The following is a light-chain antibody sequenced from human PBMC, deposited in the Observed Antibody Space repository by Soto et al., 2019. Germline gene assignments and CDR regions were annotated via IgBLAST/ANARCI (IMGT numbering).Light chain of an antibody. CDR1: QSISNN. Sequence: EIVMRQCPATRSVCTGEKATLSCRATQSISNNLAWYQHKPGQAPRLLIYGASSRATGIPDRFSGSGSGTEFTLTISTLEPEDFTVYYCHHDETFGQGTKVDIK. CDR2: GAS. CDR3: HHDET. V-gene: IGKV3D-15*01. J-gene: IGKJ1*01.